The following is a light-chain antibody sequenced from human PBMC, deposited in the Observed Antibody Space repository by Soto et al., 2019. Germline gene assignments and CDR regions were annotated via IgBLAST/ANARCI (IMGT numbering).Light chain of an antibody. Sequence: IVLTQSPCTLSVSPGERATLSCRASQSISSSYLAWYQQKPGQAPSLLIYGASSRATGIPDRFSGSGSGTDFTLTISRLEPEDFAIYYCQQYGSSPLTFGQGTKVDIK. J-gene: IGKJ1*01. CDR2: GAS. CDR1: QSISSSY. V-gene: IGKV3-20*01. CDR3: QQYGSSPLT.